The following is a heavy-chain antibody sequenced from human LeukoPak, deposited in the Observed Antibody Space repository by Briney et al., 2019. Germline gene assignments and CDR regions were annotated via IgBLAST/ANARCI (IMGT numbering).Heavy chain of an antibody. J-gene: IGHJ4*02. Sequence: KSSETLSLTCAVSGGSISSSNRWSWVRQPPGKGLEWIGEIYHSGSTNYNPSLKSRVTISVDKSKNQFSLKLSSVTAADTAVYYCARLQYSGYYRYFDYWGQGTLVTVSS. D-gene: IGHD3-22*01. CDR3: ARLQYSGYYRYFDY. V-gene: IGHV4-4*02. CDR2: IYHSGST. CDR1: GGSISSSNR.